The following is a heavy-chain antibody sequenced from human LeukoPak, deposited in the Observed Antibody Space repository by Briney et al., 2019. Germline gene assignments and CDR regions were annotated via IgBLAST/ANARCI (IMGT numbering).Heavy chain of an antibody. CDR3: AKGSSSWYRFDY. CDR2: LSGSGGST. J-gene: IGHJ4*02. CDR1: GFTFSSYT. Sequence: GGSLRLSCAASGFTFSSYTMNWVRQAPGKGLEWVSALSGSGGSTEYADSVKGRFTVSRDNSKNLLYLQMNSLRAEDTALYYCAKGSSSWYRFDYWGQGTLVTVSS. D-gene: IGHD6-13*01. V-gene: IGHV3-23*01.